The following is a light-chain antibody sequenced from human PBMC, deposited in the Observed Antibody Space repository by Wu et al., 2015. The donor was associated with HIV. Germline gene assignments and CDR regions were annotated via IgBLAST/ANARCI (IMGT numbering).Light chain of an antibody. CDR2: GAS. V-gene: IGKV3-15*01. CDR1: QSIDTK. Sequence: IVMTQSPVTLSVSPGKRATLSCRASQSIDTKLARYQQKPGQAPRLLIFGASTRATDIPDRFSGSGSGTDFTLTISNIQSEDFAVYYCQQYGYWPPWTFGQGTKVEIK. CDR3: QQYGYWPPWT. J-gene: IGKJ1*01.